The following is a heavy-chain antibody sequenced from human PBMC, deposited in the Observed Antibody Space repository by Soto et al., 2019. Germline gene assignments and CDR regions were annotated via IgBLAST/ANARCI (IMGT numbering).Heavy chain of an antibody. CDR2: IWYDGSNK. CDR1: GVILSSFG. CDR3: LRDGLGSGGRFDC. D-gene: IGHD7-27*01. J-gene: IGHJ4*02. V-gene: IGHV3-33*01. Sequence: GGALRVSCSASGVILSSFGMHWVRQAPGKGLEWVADIWYDGSNKYYADSVKGRFTISRDNSRNTLYLQMNSLRAEDTAVYYCLRDGLGSGGRFDCWGQGTPVTVSS.